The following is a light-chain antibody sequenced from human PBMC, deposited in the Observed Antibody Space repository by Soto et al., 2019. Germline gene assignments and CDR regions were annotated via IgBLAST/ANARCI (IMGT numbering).Light chain of an antibody. CDR1: QSVSSY. J-gene: IGKJ3*01. CDR2: DAS. CDR3: QPRSNWPPGGT. Sequence: EIVLTQSPATLSLSPGERATLSCRASQSVSSYLAWYQQKPGQAPRLLIYDASNRATGIPARFSGSGSGTDFTLTISSLEPEDFAVYYCQPRSNWPPGGTFGTGTKVDIK. V-gene: IGKV3-11*01.